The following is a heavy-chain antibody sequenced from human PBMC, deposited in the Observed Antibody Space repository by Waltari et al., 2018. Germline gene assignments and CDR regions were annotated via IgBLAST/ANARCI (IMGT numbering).Heavy chain of an antibody. CDR3: AKSLGV. J-gene: IGHJ6*02. CDR2: IKPDGSDK. CDR1: GFTFSNSW. V-gene: IGHV3-7*01. Sequence: EVQMVDSGGGLVQPGGSLRLSCAASGFTFSNSWRDWVRQAPGKGRACIANIKPDGSDKNYVDSLKCRFTISRDNTKNSLYLQMNSLRAEDTAVYYCAKSLGVWGPGTSVTVSS.